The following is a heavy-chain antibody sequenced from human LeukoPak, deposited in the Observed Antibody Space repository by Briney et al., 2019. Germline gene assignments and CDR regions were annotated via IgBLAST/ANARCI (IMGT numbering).Heavy chain of an antibody. CDR2: ISAYNGNT. D-gene: IGHD2-2*01. CDR1: GYTFTSYG. J-gene: IGHJ4*02. V-gene: IGHV1-18*01. CDR3: ARVGKGIVVVPAAIAGTYADY. Sequence: GASVKVSCKASGYTFTSYGISWVRQAPGQGLEWMGWISAYNGNTNYAQKLQGRVTMTTDTSTSTAYMELRSLRSDDTAVYYCARVGKGIVVVPAAIAGTYADYWGQGTLVTVSS.